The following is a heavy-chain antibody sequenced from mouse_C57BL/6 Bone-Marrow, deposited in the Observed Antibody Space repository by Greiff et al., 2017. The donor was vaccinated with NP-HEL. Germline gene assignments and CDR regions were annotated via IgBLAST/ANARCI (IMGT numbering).Heavy chain of an antibody. CDR3: ARRGYGYGVDY. V-gene: IGHV1-54*01. Sequence: VQLQQSGAELVRPGTSVKVSCKASGYAFTNYLIEWVKQRPGQGLEWIGVINPGSGGTNYNETFKGKATLTADKSSSTAYMQLSSLTSEDSAVYFCARRGYGYGVDYWGQDTTLTVSS. CDR2: INPGSGGT. D-gene: IGHD2-2*01. CDR1: GYAFTNYL. J-gene: IGHJ2*01.